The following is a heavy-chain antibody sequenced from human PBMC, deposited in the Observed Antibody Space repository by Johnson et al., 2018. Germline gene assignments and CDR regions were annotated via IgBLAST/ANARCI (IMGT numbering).Heavy chain of an antibody. CDR3: ASYYYDSSGWGAFDI. D-gene: IGHD3-22*01. J-gene: IGHJ3*02. CDR2: IYYSGSN. Sequence: QVQLQESGPGLVKPSETLSLTCTVSGGSISSYYWSWIRQPPGKGLEWIGYIYYSGSNNYNPSLTSRVPISVDTSKNQFSLKLSSVTAADTAVYYCASYYYDSSGWGAFDIWGQGTMVTVSS. V-gene: IGHV4-59*01. CDR1: GGSISSYY.